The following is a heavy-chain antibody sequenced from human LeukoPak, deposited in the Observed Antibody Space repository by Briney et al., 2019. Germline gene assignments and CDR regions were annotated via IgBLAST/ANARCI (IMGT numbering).Heavy chain of an antibody. CDR1: GYTFTSYD. V-gene: IGHV1-2*02. CDR3: ARGDGPYYYDSSGKGFDY. D-gene: IGHD3-22*01. J-gene: IGHJ4*02. CDR2: INPNSGGT. Sequence: GASVKVSCKASGYTFTSYDINWVRQATGQGLEWMGWINPNSGGTNYAQKFQGRVTMTRDTSISTAYMELSRLRSDDTAVYYCARGDGPYYYDSSGKGFDYWGQGTLVTVSS.